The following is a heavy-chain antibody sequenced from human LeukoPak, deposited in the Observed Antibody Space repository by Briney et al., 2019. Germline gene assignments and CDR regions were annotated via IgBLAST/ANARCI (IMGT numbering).Heavy chain of an antibody. D-gene: IGHD2-2*01. Sequence: SETLSLTCTVSGGSISSSSYYWGWIRQPPGKGLEWIGSIYYSGSTYYNPSLKSRVTISVDTSKNQFSLKLSSVTAADTAVYYCARHCSSTSRDYGMDVWGQGTTVTVSS. CDR1: GGSISSSSYY. V-gene: IGHV4-39*01. J-gene: IGHJ6*02. CDR3: ARHCSSTSRDYGMDV. CDR2: IYYSGST.